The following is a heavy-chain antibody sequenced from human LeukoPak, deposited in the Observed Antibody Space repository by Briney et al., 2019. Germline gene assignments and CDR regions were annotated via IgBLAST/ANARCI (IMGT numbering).Heavy chain of an antibody. CDR2: ISSSGSTI. D-gene: IGHD3-3*01. J-gene: IGHJ4*02. V-gene: IGHV3-11*01. CDR3: ARPYYDFWSGYTDDY. Sequence: GGSLRLSCAASGFTFSDYYMSWIRQAPGKGLEWVSYISSSGSTIYYADSVKGRLTISRDNAKNSLYLQMNSLRAEDTAVYYCARPYYDFWSGYTDDYWGQGTLVTVSS. CDR1: GFTFSDYY.